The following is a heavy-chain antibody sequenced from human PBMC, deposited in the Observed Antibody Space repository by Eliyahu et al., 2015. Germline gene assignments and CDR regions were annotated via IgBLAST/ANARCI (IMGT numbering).Heavy chain of an antibody. D-gene: IGHD3-9*01. CDR2: ISSSGSTI. Sequence: QVQLVXSGGGLVKPGGSLRLSCAASGFTXXDXYMXWIRQAPGKGLEWVSYISSSGSTIYYADSVKGRFTISRDNAKNSLYLQMNSLRAEDTAVYYCARDRSGYPPNWFDPWGQGTLVTVSS. J-gene: IGHJ5*02. CDR1: GFTXXDXY. V-gene: IGHV3-11*01. CDR3: ARDRSGYPPNWFDP.